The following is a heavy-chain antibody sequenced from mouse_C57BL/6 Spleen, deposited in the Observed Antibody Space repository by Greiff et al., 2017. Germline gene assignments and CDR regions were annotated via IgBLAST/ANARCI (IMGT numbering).Heavy chain of an antibody. CDR1: GFTFTDYY. CDR3: ARPYYGSSYGAMDY. Sequence: EVKLMESGGGLVQPGGSLSLSCAASGFTFTDYYMSWVRQPPGKALEWLGFIRNKANGYTTEYSASVKGRFTISRDTSQSILYLQMNALRAEDSATYYCARPYYGSSYGAMDYWGQGTSVTVSS. D-gene: IGHD1-1*01. J-gene: IGHJ4*01. V-gene: IGHV7-3*01. CDR2: IRNKANGYTT.